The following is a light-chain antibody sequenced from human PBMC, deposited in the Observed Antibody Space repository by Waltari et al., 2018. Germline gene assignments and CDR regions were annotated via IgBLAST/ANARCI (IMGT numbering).Light chain of an antibody. CDR1: SSDVGGYNH. Sequence: QSALTQPASVSGSPGQSITISCTGTSSDVGGYNHVSGYQQHPGKAPKLIIYDVSSRPSGVSNRFFGSKSGNTASLTISGLQAEDEAVYFCSSYSTSITPYVFGTGTKVTVL. CDR3: SSYSTSITPYV. CDR2: DVS. V-gene: IGLV2-14*03. J-gene: IGLJ1*01.